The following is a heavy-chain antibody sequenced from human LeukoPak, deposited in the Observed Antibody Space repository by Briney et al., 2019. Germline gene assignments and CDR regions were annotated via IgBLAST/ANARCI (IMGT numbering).Heavy chain of an antibody. Sequence: PGGSLRLSFRASGFTFSDACMSWVRQAPGKGLEWVAQIYSQSEGGTTGYAAPVKGRFTISRDDAENTLFLQMNSLKSEDTALYYCCTDYYDFWSGPHWGQGSLVTVSS. CDR1: GFTFSDAC. D-gene: IGHD3-3*01. CDR3: CTDYYDFWSGPH. V-gene: IGHV3-15*01. J-gene: IGHJ4*02. CDR2: IYSQSEGGTT.